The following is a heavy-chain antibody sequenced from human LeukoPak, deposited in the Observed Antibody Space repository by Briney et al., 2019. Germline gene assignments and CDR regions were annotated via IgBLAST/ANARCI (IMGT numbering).Heavy chain of an antibody. Sequence: SETLSLTCTVSGGSISSYCWSWIRQPPGKGLEWIGYIYYSGSTNYNPFLKSRVTISVDTSKNQFSLKLSSVTAADTAVYYCARTLAARHYYYYMDVWGKGTTVTVSS. D-gene: IGHD6-6*01. J-gene: IGHJ6*03. V-gene: IGHV4-59*01. CDR2: IYYSGST. CDR3: ARTLAARHYYYYMDV. CDR1: GGSISSYC.